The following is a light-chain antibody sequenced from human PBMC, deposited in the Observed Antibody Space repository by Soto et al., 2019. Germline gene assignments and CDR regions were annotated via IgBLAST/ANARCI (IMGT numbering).Light chain of an antibody. CDR1: RSISTN. Sequence: IVLTQSPPTLSVSPGERATLSCRASRSISTNVAWYQHKSGQAPRLLIYSASTRATGIPTRFSGSGSGTEFTLTISSLQSEDFAIYYCQQYNNWPPITVGGGTKVDSK. V-gene: IGKV3-15*01. J-gene: IGKJ4*01. CDR2: SAS. CDR3: QQYNNWPPIT.